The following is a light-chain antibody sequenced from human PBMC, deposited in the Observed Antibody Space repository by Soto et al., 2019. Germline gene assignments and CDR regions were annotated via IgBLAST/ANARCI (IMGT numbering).Light chain of an antibody. J-gene: IGLJ1*01. CDR2: EVS. Sequence: QSVLTQPPSASGSPGQSVTISCTGTSSYVGDYNYVSWYQQHPGKAPKLTIYEVSKRPSGVPDRFSGSKSGSTASLTVSGLQAEDEADYFCNSYAGSSNYVFGTGTKVTVL. V-gene: IGLV2-8*01. CDR1: SSYVGDYNY. CDR3: NSYAGSSNYV.